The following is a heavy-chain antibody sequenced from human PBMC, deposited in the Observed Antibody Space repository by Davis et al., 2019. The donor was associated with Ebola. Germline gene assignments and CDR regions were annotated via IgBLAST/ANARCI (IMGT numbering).Heavy chain of an antibody. CDR1: GFIFRNYV. Sequence: PGGSLRLSCAASGFIFRNYVMSWVRRAPGKGLEWVSTLGLSADTYYADSVKGRFTISRDNSKNTLHLQMNSLRAEDTAVYYCVRDPALVVTGGGWFFGLWGRGTLVTVSS. CDR2: LGLSADT. D-gene: IGHD2-21*02. V-gene: IGHV3-23*01. CDR3: VRDPALVVTGGGWFFGL. J-gene: IGHJ2*01.